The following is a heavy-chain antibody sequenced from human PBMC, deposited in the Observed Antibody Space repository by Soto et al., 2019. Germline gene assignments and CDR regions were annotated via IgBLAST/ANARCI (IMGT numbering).Heavy chain of an antibody. J-gene: IGHJ5*02. CDR1: GFTFISYW. CDR3: ARDQSSRYWFDP. D-gene: IGHD2-2*01. V-gene: IGHV3-74*01. Sequence: PGGSLRLSCAASGFTFISYWMHWVRQAPGKGLVWVSRINSDGSSTSYADSVKGRFTISRDNAKNTLYLQMNSLRAEDTAVYYCARDQSSRYWFDPWGQGTLVTVSS. CDR2: INSDGSST.